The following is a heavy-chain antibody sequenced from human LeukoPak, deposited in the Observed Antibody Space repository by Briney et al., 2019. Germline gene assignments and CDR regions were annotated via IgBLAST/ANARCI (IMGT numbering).Heavy chain of an antibody. Sequence: GASVKVSCKASGGTFSSYAISWVRQAPGQGLEWMGGIIPIFGTANYAQKFQGRVTITADESTSTAYMELSSLRSEDTAVYYCASEDYGDYEAQPWGQGTLVTVSS. J-gene: IGHJ5*02. V-gene: IGHV1-69*13. CDR3: ASEDYGDYEAQP. D-gene: IGHD4-17*01. CDR2: IIPIFGTA. CDR1: GGTFSSYA.